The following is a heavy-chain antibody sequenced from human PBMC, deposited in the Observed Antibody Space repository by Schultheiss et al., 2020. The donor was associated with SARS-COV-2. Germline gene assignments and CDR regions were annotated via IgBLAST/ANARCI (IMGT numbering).Heavy chain of an antibody. CDR1: GGSISSYY. D-gene: IGHD4-11*01. Sequence: SQTLSLTCPVSGGSISSYYWSWIRQPPGKGLEWIGYIYYSGSTNYNPSLKSRVTISVDTSKNQFSLKLSSVTAADTAVYYCARGTPWLQSLGHYYYYGMDVWGQGTTVTVSS. V-gene: IGHV4-59*01. CDR2: IYYSGST. J-gene: IGHJ6*02. CDR3: ARGTPWLQSLGHYYYYGMDV.